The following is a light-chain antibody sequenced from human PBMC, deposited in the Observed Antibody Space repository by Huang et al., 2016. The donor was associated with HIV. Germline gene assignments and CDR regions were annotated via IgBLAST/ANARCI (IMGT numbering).Light chain of an antibody. CDR1: QSVLSRPTNKNY. CDR3: QQYYISPPT. V-gene: IGKV4-1*01. Sequence: DIVMTQSPDSLAVSLGERATINCKSSQSVLSRPTNKNYLACYQQRPGQSPTLLIYWASTRRSGVPDRFSASGSGTHFTLTISSLQAEDVAFYYCQQYYISPPTFGQGTKLEI. CDR2: WAS. J-gene: IGKJ2*01.